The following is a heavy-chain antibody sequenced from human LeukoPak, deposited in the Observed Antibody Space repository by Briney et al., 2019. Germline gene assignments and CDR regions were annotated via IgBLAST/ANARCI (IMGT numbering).Heavy chain of an antibody. CDR2: INPDSGGT. J-gene: IGHJ4*02. Sequence: ASVKVSCKASGYTFTGYYMHWVRQAPGQGLEWMGWINPDSGGTNYAQKFQGRVTMTRDTSITTAYMELSRLRSDDTAVYYSARESEIATGINWGQGTLVTVSS. V-gene: IGHV1-2*02. CDR3: ARESEIATGIN. CDR1: GYTFTGYY. D-gene: IGHD6-13*01.